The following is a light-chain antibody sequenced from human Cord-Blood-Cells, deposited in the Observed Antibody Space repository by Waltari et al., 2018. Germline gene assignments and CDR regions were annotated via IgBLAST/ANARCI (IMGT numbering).Light chain of an antibody. CDR2: KAS. CDR1: QSISSR. Sequence: DIQMTQSPSTLSASVGDRVTITCRASQSISSRLACNQQKPGKAPKLLIHKASSLESGVPSRFSCSGSGTEFTLTISSLQPDDFATYYCQQYNSYWTFGQGTKVEIK. V-gene: IGKV1-5*03. CDR3: QQYNSYWT. J-gene: IGKJ1*01.